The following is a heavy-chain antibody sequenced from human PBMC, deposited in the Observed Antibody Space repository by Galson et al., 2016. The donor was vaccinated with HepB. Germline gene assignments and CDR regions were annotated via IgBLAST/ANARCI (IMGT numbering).Heavy chain of an antibody. D-gene: IGHD5-12*01. V-gene: IGHV4-30-4*01. J-gene: IGHJ4*02. CDR2: VFYSGST. CDR1: GCSINSGDYY. Sequence: TLSLTCTVSGCSINSGDYYWNWIRQPPGKGLEWIGCVFYSGSTYYNPSLKRRLTISLDASKNQFSLRLSSVTAADTAVYYCARWAFGYGSGYWGQGTLVTDSS. CDR3: ARWAFGYGSGY.